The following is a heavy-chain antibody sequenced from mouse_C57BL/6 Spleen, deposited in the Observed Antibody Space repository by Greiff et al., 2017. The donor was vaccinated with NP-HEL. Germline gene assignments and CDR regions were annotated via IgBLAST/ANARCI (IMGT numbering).Heavy chain of an antibody. J-gene: IGHJ2*01. V-gene: IGHV1-82*01. CDR2: IYPGDGDT. CDR1: GYAFSSSW. Sequence: QVHVKQSGPELVKPGASVKISCKASGYAFSSSWMNWVKQRPGKGLEWIGRIYPGDGDTNYNGKFKGKATLTADKSSSTAYMQLSSLTSEDSAVYFCARAITPYFDYWGQGTTLTVSS. CDR3: ARAITPYFDY. D-gene: IGHD2-4*01.